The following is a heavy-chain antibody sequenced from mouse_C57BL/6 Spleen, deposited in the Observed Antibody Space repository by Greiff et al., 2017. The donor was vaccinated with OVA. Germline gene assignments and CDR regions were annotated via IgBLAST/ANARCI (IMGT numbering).Heavy chain of an antibody. V-gene: IGHV1-59*01. J-gene: IGHJ2*01. D-gene: IGHD1-1*01. CDR2: IDPSDSYT. CDR1: GYTFTSYW. CDR3: ARGGYYSHLDY. Sequence: QVQLQQPGAELVRPGPSVKLSCKASGYTFTSYWMHWVKQRPGQGLEWIGVIDPSDSYTNYNQKFKGKATLTVDTSSSSAYMQLSSLTSEDSAVYYCARGGYYSHLDYWGQGTTLTVSS.